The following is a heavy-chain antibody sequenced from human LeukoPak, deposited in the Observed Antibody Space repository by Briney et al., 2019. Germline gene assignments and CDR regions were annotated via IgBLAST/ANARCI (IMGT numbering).Heavy chain of an antibody. CDR1: GGPISSYY. J-gene: IGHJ6*03. CDR2: IYTSGST. CDR3: ARDQYCSSTSCYTGGFTSYYYYYMDV. Sequence: SETLSLTCTVSGGPISSYYWSWIRQPAGKGLEWIGRIYTSGSTNYNPSLKSRVTMSVDTSKNQFSLKLSSVTAADTAVYYCARDQYCSSTSCYTGGFTSYYYYYMDVWGKGTTVTVSS. V-gene: IGHV4-4*07. D-gene: IGHD2-2*02.